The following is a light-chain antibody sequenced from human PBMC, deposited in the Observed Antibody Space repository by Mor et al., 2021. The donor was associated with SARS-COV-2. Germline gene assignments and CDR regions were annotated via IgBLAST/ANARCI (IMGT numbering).Light chain of an antibody. CDR2: IPS. Sequence: LLIYIPSTLQSGVPSRFSGSGSGTAFTLTISSLQPDDFATYYCQQYQGLVTFGGGT. CDR3: QQYQGLVT. V-gene: IGKV1-5*03. J-gene: IGKJ4*01.